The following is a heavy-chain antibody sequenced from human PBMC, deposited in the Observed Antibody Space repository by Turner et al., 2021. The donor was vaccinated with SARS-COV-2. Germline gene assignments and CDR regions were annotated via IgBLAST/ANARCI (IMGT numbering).Heavy chain of an antibody. CDR1: GGTFSSYS. V-gene: IGHV1-69*08. D-gene: IGHD3-22*01. CDR3: ARDDSSGYYSGAFDI. CDR2: IIPILGIA. J-gene: IGHJ3*02. Sequence: QVQLVQSGAEVKKPGSSVKVSCKASGGTFSSYSISWVRQAPGQGLEWMGRIIPILGIANYAQRFQGRVTINADKSTSTAYMELSSLRSEDTAVYYCARDDSSGYYSGAFDIWGQGTMVTVSS.